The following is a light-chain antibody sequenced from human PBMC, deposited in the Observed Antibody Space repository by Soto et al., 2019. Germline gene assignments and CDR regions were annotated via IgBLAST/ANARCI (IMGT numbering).Light chain of an antibody. CDR3: ASYTTRSLVV. CDR1: SDDIGTYNS. CDR2: DVN. Sequence: QSALAQPASVSESPGQSISISCTGTSDDIGTYNSVSWYQQHPGEAPKLIIYDVNNRPSGVSSRFSGSKSANTASLTISGLQTEDEADYYCASYTTRSLVVFGGGTKVTVL. J-gene: IGLJ2*01. V-gene: IGLV2-14*03.